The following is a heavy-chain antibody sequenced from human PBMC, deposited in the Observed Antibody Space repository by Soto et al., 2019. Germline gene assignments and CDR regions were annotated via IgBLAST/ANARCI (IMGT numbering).Heavy chain of an antibody. CDR1: VYTFTNYA. CDR2: INAGNGNT. J-gene: IGHJ4*02. D-gene: IGHD2-15*01. V-gene: IGHV1-3*01. CDR3: ARDILFDY. Sequence: RASVKVSCKASVYTFTNYALLWVRQAPGQRLEWMGWINAGNGNTKYSQKFQGRVTITRDTSASTAYMELSSLRSEDTAVYYCARDILFDYWGQGTLVTVSS.